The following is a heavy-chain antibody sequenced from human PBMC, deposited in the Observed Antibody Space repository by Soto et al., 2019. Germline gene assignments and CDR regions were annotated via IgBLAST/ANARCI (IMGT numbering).Heavy chain of an antibody. CDR1: GYTFTSYA. J-gene: IGHJ4*02. V-gene: IGHV1-3*01. CDR2: INAGNGNT. CDR3: AREGEAYCGGDCYPDY. Sequence: ASVKVSCKASGYTFTSYAMHWVRQAPGQRLEWMGWINAGNGNTKYSQKFQGRVTITRDTSASTAYMELSSLRSEDTAVYYCAREGEAYCGGDCYPDYWGQGTLVTVSS. D-gene: IGHD2-21*02.